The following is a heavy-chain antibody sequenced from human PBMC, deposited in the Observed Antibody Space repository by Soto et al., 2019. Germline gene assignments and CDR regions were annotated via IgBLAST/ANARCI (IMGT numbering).Heavy chain of an antibody. CDR3: ARDQEYSGSYYDAYYYGMDV. V-gene: IGHV1-3*01. D-gene: IGHD1-26*01. CDR1: GYTFTSYA. J-gene: IGHJ6*02. Sequence: QVPLVQSGAEVKKPGASVKVSCKASGYTFTSYAMHWVRQAPGQRLEWMGWINAGNGNTKYSQKFQGRVTITRDTSASTAYMELSSLRSEDTAVYYCARDQEYSGSYYDAYYYGMDVWGQGTTVTVSS. CDR2: INAGNGNT.